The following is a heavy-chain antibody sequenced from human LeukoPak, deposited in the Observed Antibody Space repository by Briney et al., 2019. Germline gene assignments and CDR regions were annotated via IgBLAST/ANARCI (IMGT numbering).Heavy chain of an antibody. V-gene: IGHV4-39*01. CDR1: GGSISSSSYY. CDR2: IYYSGST. D-gene: IGHD6-13*01. J-gene: IGHJ3*02. Sequence: KTSETLSLTCTVSGGSISSSSYYWGWIRQPPGKGLEWIGSIYYSGSTYYNPSLKSRVTISVDTSKNQFSLKLSSVTAADTAVYYCARWHIAAAVTHAFDIWGQGTMVTVSS. CDR3: ARWHIAAAVTHAFDI.